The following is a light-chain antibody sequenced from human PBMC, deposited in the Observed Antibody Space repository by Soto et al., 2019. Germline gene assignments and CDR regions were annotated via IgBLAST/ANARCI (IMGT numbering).Light chain of an antibody. J-gene: IGKJ1*01. CDR3: QQYSSFPRT. V-gene: IGKV3-20*01. CDR2: AAS. CDR1: QSLSSSQ. Sequence: EIVLTQSPGTLSLSPGERATLSCRASQSLSSSQLAWYQQKPGQAPRLLIYAASSRATGIPDRFGGSGSGTDFTLIINRLEPEDFAVYYCQQYSSFPRTFGQGTKVDIK.